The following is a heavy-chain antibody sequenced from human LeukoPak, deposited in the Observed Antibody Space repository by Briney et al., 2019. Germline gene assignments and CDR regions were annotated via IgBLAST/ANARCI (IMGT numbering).Heavy chain of an antibody. D-gene: IGHD2-8*01. CDR3: AREDVVLVDAVRYYYYGMDV. Sequence: EASEKVSCKASGYNFISYYMHWVRQAPGQGLEWMGIINPSGGSTSYAQKFQDRVTMTRDTSTSTVYMELSSLKSEDTAVYYCAREDVVLVDAVRYYYYGMDVWGQGTTVTVSS. V-gene: IGHV1-46*01. J-gene: IGHJ6*02. CDR2: INPSGGST. CDR1: GYNFISYY.